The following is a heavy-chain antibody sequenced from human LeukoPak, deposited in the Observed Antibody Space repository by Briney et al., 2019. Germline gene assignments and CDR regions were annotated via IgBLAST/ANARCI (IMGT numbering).Heavy chain of an antibody. Sequence: GGSLRLSCAASGFTFSSYWMTWVRQAPGKGLEWVANIRQDGSDKHYVDSVKGRFTISRDNAKNLLFLQMNSLRAEDTAIYYCVRDSYTNTWHFQEKDYWGQGTLVTVSS. J-gene: IGHJ4*02. CDR1: GFTFSSYW. V-gene: IGHV3-7*01. D-gene: IGHD2-2*02. CDR2: IRQDGSDK. CDR3: VRDSYTNTWHFQEKDY.